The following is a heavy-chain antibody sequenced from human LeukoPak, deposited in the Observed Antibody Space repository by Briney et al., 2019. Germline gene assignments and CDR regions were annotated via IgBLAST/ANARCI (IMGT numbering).Heavy chain of an antibody. D-gene: IGHD6-13*01. J-gene: IGHJ4*02. Sequence: PGGSLRLSCAASGFTFSSYAMHWVRQAPAKGLEWVAVISYDGSNKYYADSVKGRFTISRDNSKNTLYLQMNSLRAEDTAVYYCARYIAAAPAGGYWGQGTLVTVSS. CDR1: GFTFSSYA. V-gene: IGHV3-30-3*01. CDR2: ISYDGSNK. CDR3: ARYIAAAPAGGY.